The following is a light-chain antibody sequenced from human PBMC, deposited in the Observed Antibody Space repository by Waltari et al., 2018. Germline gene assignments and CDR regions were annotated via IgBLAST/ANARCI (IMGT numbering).Light chain of an antibody. V-gene: IGKV3-20*01. CDR2: GAS. J-gene: IGKJ1*01. CDR1: ESVPANY. Sequence: EIVLTQSPGTLSLSPGERATLSCRATESVPANYFAWYQQNPGQSPRLLICGASSSATGIPDRFSGRGSGTDFTLTIARLEPEDFALYYCQQYGGTPWTFGQGTKVDLK. CDR3: QQYGGTPWT.